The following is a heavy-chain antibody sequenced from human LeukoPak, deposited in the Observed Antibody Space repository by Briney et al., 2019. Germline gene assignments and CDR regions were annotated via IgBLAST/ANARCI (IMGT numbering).Heavy chain of an antibody. Sequence: GGSLRLSCAASGFTFSSYGMHWVRQAPGKGLEWVAVIWYDGSNKYYADSVKGRFTISRDNSKNTLYLQMNSLRAEDTAVYYCARDYSLTRSDYYDSSVPWGQGTLVTVSS. CDR1: GFTFSSYG. CDR2: IWYDGSNK. V-gene: IGHV3-33*01. CDR3: ARDYSLTRSDYYDSSVP. J-gene: IGHJ5*02. D-gene: IGHD3-22*01.